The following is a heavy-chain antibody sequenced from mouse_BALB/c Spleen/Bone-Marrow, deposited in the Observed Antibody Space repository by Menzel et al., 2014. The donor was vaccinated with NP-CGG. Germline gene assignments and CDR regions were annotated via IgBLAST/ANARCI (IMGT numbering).Heavy chain of an antibody. CDR1: GYTFTDYY. Sequence: VQLQQSGPELVKPGASVKISCKVSGYTFTDYYINWVKQKPGQGLEWIGWIYPGSGNTKYNEKFKGKATLTVGTSSGTAYMQLSSLTSGDTAVYFCVRNWDPYWGQGTTLTVSS. CDR2: IYPGSGNT. D-gene: IGHD4-1*01. CDR3: VRNWDPY. V-gene: IGHV1-84*02. J-gene: IGHJ2*01.